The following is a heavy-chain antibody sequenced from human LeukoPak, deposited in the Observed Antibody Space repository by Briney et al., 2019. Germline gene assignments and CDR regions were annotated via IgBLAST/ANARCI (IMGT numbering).Heavy chain of an antibody. CDR1: GYTFTGYY. D-gene: IGHD3-9*01. CDR2: INPNSGGT. J-gene: IGHJ4*02. V-gene: IGHV1-2*02. CDR3: ARMTDYDIFPDY. Sequence: ASVKVSCKASGYTFTGYYMHWVRQVPGQGLEWMGWINPNSGGTNYAQKFQGRVTMTRDTSISTAYMELSRLRSDDTAVYYCARMTDYDIFPDYWGQGTLVTVSS.